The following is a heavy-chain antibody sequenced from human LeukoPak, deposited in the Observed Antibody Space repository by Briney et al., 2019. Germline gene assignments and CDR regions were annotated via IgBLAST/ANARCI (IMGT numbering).Heavy chain of an antibody. D-gene: IGHD2-2*01. CDR2: IIPIFGTA. V-gene: IGHV1-69*13. J-gene: IGHJ6*03. CDR3: ARAPNYCSSTSCLLGYYYYYMDV. CDR1: GGTFSSYA. Sequence: SVKVSCKASGGTFSSYAISWVRQAPGQGLEWMGGIIPIFGTANYAQKFQGRVTITADESTSTAYMELSSLRSEDTAVYYCARAPNYCSSTSCLLGYYYYYMDVWGKGTTVTVSS.